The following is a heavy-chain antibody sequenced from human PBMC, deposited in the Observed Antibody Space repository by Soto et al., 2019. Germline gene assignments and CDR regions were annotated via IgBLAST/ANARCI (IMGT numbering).Heavy chain of an antibody. Sequence: SETLSLTCFVSGASISSTYWWSWVRQTPGKRLEWIGQIYHTGTTSYNPSLKNRVTISLDKSNNQFSLRLTSMTAADTAVYYCATLPPRIVVVMTDLPTWGQGTLVTAPQ. CDR1: GASISSTYW. CDR3: ATLPPRIVVVMTDLPT. V-gene: IGHV4-4*02. J-gene: IGHJ5*02. D-gene: IGHD2-15*01. CDR2: IYHTGTT.